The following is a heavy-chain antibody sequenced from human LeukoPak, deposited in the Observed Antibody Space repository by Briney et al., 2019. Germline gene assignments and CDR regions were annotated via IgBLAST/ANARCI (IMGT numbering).Heavy chain of an antibody. CDR3: ARDRGTWNDDGFDY. V-gene: IGHV4-39*07. CDR1: GGSISSSSYY. D-gene: IGHD1-1*01. J-gene: IGHJ4*02. Sequence: SETLSLTCTVSGGSISSSSYYWGWIRQPPGRGLEWIGSIYYSGSTYYNPSLKSRVTMSVDTSKNQFSLKLSSVTAADTAVYYCARDRGTWNDDGFDYWGQGTLVTVSS. CDR2: IYYSGST.